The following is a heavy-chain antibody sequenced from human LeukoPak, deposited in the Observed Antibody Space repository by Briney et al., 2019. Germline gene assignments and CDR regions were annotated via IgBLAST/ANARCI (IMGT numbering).Heavy chain of an antibody. V-gene: IGHV3-21*01. J-gene: IGHJ3*02. CDR2: ISSSSSYI. CDR1: RFTFSSYS. CDR3: ATLTTVVLDAFDI. Sequence: GGSLRLSCAASRFTFSSYSMNWVRQAPGKGLELVSSISSSSSYIHYADSVKGRFTISRDNAKNSLYLQMNSLRAEDTAVYYCATLTTVVLDAFDIWGQGTMVTVSS. D-gene: IGHD4-23*01.